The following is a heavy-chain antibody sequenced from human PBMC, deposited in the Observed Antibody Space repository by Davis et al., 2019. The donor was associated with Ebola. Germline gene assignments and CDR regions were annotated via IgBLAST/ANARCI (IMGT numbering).Heavy chain of an antibody. CDR1: GDSVSSGG. J-gene: IGHJ3*02. V-gene: IGHV6-1*01. CDR3: ARGWLRTGLDI. D-gene: IGHD5-24*01. Sequence: HSQTLSLTCAISGDSVSSGGWNWIRQSPSRGLEWLGRTYYSSKWYNDYAVSVKSRTTINPDTSKNQFSLQLNSVTPEDTAVYYCARGWLRTGLDIWGQGTMVIVSS. CDR2: TYYSSKWYN.